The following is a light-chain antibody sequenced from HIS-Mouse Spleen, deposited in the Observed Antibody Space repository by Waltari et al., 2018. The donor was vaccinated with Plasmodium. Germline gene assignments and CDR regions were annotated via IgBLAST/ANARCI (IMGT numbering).Light chain of an antibody. CDR3: QQYGSSPWT. CDR2: GAS. V-gene: IGKV3-20*01. CDR1: QSVSSSY. J-gene: IGKJ1*01. Sequence: EIVLTQSPGTLSLSPGERATLSCRASQSVSSSYLAWYQQKPGQAPRRLIYGASSRATGIPDGFSGSGSGTDFTLTISRLEPEDFAVYYCQQYGSSPWTFGQRTKVEIK.